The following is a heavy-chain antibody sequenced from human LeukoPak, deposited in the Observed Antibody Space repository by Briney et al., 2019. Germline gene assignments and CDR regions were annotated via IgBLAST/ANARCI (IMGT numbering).Heavy chain of an antibody. CDR3: ARGVEPLAANTLAY. Sequence: GGSLRLSCAASGFTVITNDMTWVRQAPGKGLEWVSVLYSDGNTKYADSVQGRFTISRGNSKNTLYLEMNCLSSDDTAVYYCARGVEPLAANTLAYWGQGTLVTVSS. V-gene: IGHV3-53*01. CDR1: GFTVITND. CDR2: LYSDGNT. D-gene: IGHD1-14*01. J-gene: IGHJ4*02.